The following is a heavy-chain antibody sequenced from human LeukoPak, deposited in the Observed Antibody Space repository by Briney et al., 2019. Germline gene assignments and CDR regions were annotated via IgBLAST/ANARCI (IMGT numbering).Heavy chain of an antibody. J-gene: IGHJ4*02. CDR2: ISGSGGST. CDR3: AKDGSNYSFNFDY. Sequence: GGSLRLSCAASGFTFSSYAMSWVRQAPGKGLEWVSAISGSGGSTYYADSVKGRFTISRDNSKNTLYLQMNSLRAEDTAVYCCAKDGSNYSFNFDYWGQGTLVTVSS. D-gene: IGHD4-11*01. V-gene: IGHV3-23*01. CDR1: GFTFSSYA.